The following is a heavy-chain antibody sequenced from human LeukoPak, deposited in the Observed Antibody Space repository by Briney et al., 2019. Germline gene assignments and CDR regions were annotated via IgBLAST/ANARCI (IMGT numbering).Heavy chain of an antibody. Sequence: PGASLKISCQGSGYSFTSYWIGWVRQLPGKGLEWMGIIYPGDSDTRYSPSFQGQVTISADKSISTAYLQWSSLKASDTAMYYCARLFYGDYVEFDYWGQGTLVTVSS. CDR2: IYPGDSDT. D-gene: IGHD4-17*01. CDR1: GYSFTSYW. CDR3: ARLFYGDYVEFDY. J-gene: IGHJ4*02. V-gene: IGHV5-51*01.